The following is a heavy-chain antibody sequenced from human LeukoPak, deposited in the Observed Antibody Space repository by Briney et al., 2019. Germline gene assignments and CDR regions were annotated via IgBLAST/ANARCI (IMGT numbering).Heavy chain of an antibody. V-gene: IGHV3-23*01. J-gene: IGHJ4*02. Sequence: PGGSLRLSCAGSEFTFSSYSMHWVRQAPGKGLEWVSAISGSGGSTYYADSVKGRFTISRDNSKNTLYLQMNSLRAEDTAVYYCARVTRGGYDGYFDYWGQGTLVTVSS. CDR3: ARVTRGGYDGYFDY. CDR2: ISGSGGST. CDR1: EFTFSSYS. D-gene: IGHD5-12*01.